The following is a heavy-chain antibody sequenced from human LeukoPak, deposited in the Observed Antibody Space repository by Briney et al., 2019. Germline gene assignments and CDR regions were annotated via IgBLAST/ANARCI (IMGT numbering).Heavy chain of an antibody. CDR3: ARGRKYYYARAFDI. CDR1: GYTFTSYD. V-gene: IGHV1-8*01. D-gene: IGHD3-22*01. J-gene: IGHJ3*02. Sequence: GASVKVSCKASGYTFTSYDINWVRQATGQGLEWMGWMNPNSGNTCYAQKFQGRVTMTRNTSISTAYMELSSLRSEDTAVYYCARGRKYYYARAFDIWGQGTMVTVSS. CDR2: MNPNSGNT.